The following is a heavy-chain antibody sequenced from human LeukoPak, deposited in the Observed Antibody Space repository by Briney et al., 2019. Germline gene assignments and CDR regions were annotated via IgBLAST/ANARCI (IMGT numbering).Heavy chain of an antibody. D-gene: IGHD3-3*01. V-gene: IGHV4-39*01. J-gene: IGHJ4*02. CDR2: IYYSGST. Sequence: SETLSLTCTVSSGSISSSSYYWAWVRQPPGKGLECIGSIYYSGSTSYNPSLKSRVTISVDTSKNQFSLKLSSVTAADTAVYYCASLRERSYYARGFDYWGQGTLITVSS. CDR1: SGSISSSSYY. CDR3: ASLRERSYYARGFDY.